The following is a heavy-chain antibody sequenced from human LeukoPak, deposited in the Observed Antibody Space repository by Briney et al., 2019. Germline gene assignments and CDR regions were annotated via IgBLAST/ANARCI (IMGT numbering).Heavy chain of an antibody. D-gene: IGHD3-22*01. V-gene: IGHV3-64*01. CDR1: GFTFSSYA. CDR2: ISSNGGST. CDR3: ARSDYDSSGPFDY. Sequence: PGGSLRLPCAAFGFTFSSYAMHWVRQAPGKGLEYVSAISSNGGSTYYANSVKGRFTISRDNSKNTLYLQMGSLRAEDMAVYYCARSDYDSSGPFDYWGQGTLVTVSS. J-gene: IGHJ4*02.